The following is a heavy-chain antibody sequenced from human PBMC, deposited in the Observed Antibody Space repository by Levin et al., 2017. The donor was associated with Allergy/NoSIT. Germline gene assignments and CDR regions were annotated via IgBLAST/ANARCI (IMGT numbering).Heavy chain of an antibody. J-gene: IGHJ4*02. CDR1: GFTFSSYA. D-gene: IGHD2-15*01. Sequence: GGSLRLSCAASGFTFSSYAMSWVRQAPGKGLEWVSAISGSGGSTYYADSVKGRFTISRDNSKNTLYLQMNSLRAEDTAVDYCAKDHRSGGSCYSDYWGQGTLVTVSS. CDR3: AKDHRSGGSCYSDY. CDR2: ISGSGGST. V-gene: IGHV3-23*01.